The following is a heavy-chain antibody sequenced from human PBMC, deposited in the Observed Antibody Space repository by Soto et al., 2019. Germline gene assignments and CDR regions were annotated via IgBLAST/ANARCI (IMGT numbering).Heavy chain of an antibody. CDR3: VRMTAVSSSSFYAMDA. Sequence: LVQNTETPRLPCNCCEFSRSTGRMGVSWIRQPPGKALEWLAHIFSDAERSYSRSLQGRLTVSKVGYGSQVVLTMTNMDPVDSGSYFCVRMTAVSSSSFYAMDAWGQR. D-gene: IGHD3-16*01. CDR1: EFSRSTGRMG. J-gene: IGHJ6*02. V-gene: IGHV2-26*01. CDR2: IFSDAER.